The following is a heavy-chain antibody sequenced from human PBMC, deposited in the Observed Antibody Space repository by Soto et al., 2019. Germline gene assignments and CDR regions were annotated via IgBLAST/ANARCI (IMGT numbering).Heavy chain of an antibody. Sequence: SETLSLTCAVYGGSFSGYYWSWIRQPPGKGLEWIGEINHSGSTNYNPSLKSRGTMSVDTSKNQFSLRLSSVTAADTAIYYCATRITVFGLLIPPFDPWGQGTQVTVSS. D-gene: IGHD3-3*01. V-gene: IGHV4-34*01. CDR3: ATRITVFGLLIPPFDP. CDR2: INHSGST. CDR1: GGSFSGYY. J-gene: IGHJ5*02.